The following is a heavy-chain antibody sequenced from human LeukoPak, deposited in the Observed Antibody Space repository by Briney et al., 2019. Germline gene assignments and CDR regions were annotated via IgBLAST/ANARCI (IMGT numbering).Heavy chain of an antibody. D-gene: IGHD3-22*01. V-gene: IGHV3-33*01. CDR2: IWYDGSNK. J-gene: IGHJ4*02. CDR3: ARDYYRSEYYFDY. CDR1: GFTFSSYG. Sequence: GGSLRLSCAASGFTFSSYGMHWVRQAPGKGLEWVAVIWYDGSNKYYADSLKGRFTISRDNSKNTLYLQMNSLRAEDTAVYYCARDYYRSEYYFDYWGQGTLVTVSS.